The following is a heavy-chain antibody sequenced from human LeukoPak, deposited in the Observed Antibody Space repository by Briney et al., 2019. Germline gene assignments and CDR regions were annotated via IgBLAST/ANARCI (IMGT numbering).Heavy chain of an antibody. CDR1: GGTFSSYA. Sequence: SVKVSCKASGGTFSSYAISWVRQAPGQGLEWMGGIIPIFGTANYAQKFQGRVTITADKSTSTAYMELSSLRSEDTAVYYCARDDYCGSGSYYFDYWGQGTLVTVSS. CDR2: IIPIFGTA. D-gene: IGHD3-10*01. V-gene: IGHV1-69*06. CDR3: ARDDYCGSGSYYFDY. J-gene: IGHJ4*02.